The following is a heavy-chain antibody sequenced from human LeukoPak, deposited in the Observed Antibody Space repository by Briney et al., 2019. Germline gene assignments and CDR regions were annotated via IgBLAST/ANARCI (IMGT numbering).Heavy chain of an antibody. J-gene: IGHJ4*02. Sequence: GGSLRLSCAASGLTFSSHWMHWVRQAPGKGLEWVSSISSSSSYIYYADSVRGRFTISRDNAKNSLYLQMNSLRAEDTAVYYCARGRDGSQSPIDDWGQGTLVTVSS. V-gene: IGHV3-21*01. D-gene: IGHD5-24*01. CDR2: ISSSSSYI. CDR1: GLTFSSHW. CDR3: ARGRDGSQSPIDD.